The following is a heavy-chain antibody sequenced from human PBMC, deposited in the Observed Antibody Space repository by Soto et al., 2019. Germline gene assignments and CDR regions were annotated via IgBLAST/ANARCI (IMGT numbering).Heavy chain of an antibody. D-gene: IGHD3-16*01. CDR1: RGTFSSYA. J-gene: IGHJ6*02. V-gene: IGHV1-69*12. CDR3: AQCLLGVNYYYGMDV. CDR2: IIPIFATA. Sequence: QVQLVQSGAEVKKPGSSVKVSCKASRGTFSSYAINWVRQAPGQGLEWMGGIIPIFATADHAQKFQGRVTITADESTSTAYMELSSLRSEDTAVYYCAQCLLGVNYYYGMDVWGQGTTVTVSS.